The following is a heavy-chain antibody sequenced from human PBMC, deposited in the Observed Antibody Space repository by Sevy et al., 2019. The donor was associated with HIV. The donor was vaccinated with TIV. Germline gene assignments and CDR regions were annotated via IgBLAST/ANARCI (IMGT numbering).Heavy chain of an antibody. Sequence: SETLSLTCTVSGGSISSGNYLWSWIRQTPGEGREWIGTVHYSGRTYYNPSLKSRCTISEDTSKNQFSLNLNSVAAADTAVYFCARNFDYWGQGTLVTVSS. CDR3: ARNFDY. CDR2: VHYSGRT. J-gene: IGHJ4*02. CDR1: GGSISSGNYL. V-gene: IGHV4-39*01.